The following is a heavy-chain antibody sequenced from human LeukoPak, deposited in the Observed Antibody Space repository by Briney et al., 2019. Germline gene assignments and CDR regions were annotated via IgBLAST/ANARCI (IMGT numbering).Heavy chain of an antibody. V-gene: IGHV3-30*18. D-gene: IGHD3-10*01. CDR1: GFTFSSYG. Sequence: GGSLRLSYAASGFTFSSYGMHWVRQAPGKGLEWVAVISYDGSNKYYADSVKGRFTISRDNSKNTLYLQMNSLRVEDTAVYYCAKTALSRGPLYYFDYWGQGTLVTVSS. CDR3: AKTALSRGPLYYFDY. J-gene: IGHJ4*02. CDR2: ISYDGSNK.